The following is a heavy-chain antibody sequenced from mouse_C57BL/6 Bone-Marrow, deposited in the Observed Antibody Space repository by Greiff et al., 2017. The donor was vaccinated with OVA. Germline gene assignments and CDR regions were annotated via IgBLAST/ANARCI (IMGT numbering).Heavy chain of an antibody. J-gene: IGHJ3*01. Sequence: VQLQESGAELVRPGTSVKMSCKASGYTFTNYWIGWAKQRPGHGLEWIGDIYPGGGYTNYNEKFKGKATLTADKSSSTAYMQFSSLTSEDSAIYYCARGRWFAYWGQGTLVTVSA. CDR1: GYTFTNYW. CDR3: ARGRWFAY. V-gene: IGHV1-63*01. CDR2: IYPGGGYT.